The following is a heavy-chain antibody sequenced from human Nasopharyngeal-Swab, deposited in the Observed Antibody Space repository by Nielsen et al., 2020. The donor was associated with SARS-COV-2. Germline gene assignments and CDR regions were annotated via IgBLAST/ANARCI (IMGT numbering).Heavy chain of an antibody. CDR1: GNTFTGYY. D-gene: IGHD1-20*01. CDR2: TNPDSGGT. Sequence: ASVKVSCKSTGNTFTGYYIHWLRQAPGQGLQWMGRTNPDSGGTNSTQQFQGRVTMTRDTSISTAYMELSRLGSDDTAVYYCPEGGNNWNDYWGQGTVVTVSS. CDR3: PEGGNNWNDY. J-gene: IGHJ4*02. V-gene: IGHV1-2*06.